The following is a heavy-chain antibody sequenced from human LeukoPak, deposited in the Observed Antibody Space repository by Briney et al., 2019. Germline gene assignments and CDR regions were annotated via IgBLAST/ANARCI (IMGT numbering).Heavy chain of an antibody. CDR1: GYTFTSYY. J-gene: IGHJ4*02. CDR2: INPSGGST. Sequence: GASVKVSCKASGYTFTSYYMHWVRQAPGQGLEWMGIINPSGGSTSYAQKFQGRVTLTRNTSISTAYMELSSLRSDDTALYYCARAPMGTAALYWGQGTLVTVSS. V-gene: IGHV1-46*01. CDR3: ARAPMGTAALY. D-gene: IGHD2-2*01.